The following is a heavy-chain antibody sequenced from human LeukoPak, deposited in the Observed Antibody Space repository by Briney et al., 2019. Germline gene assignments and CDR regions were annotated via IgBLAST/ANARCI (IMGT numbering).Heavy chain of an antibody. V-gene: IGHV1-2*02. CDR1: GYTFTGYY. J-gene: IGHJ5*02. CDR2: INPKSGGT. CDR3: ASGDVVPAGSFDP. Sequence: ASVKVSCKASGYTFTGYYMHWVRQAPGQGLEWMGWINPKSGGTNYAEKFQGRVTMTRDTSISTAYMELSRLRSDDTAVYYCASGDVVPAGSFDPWGQGTLVTVSS. D-gene: IGHD2-2*01.